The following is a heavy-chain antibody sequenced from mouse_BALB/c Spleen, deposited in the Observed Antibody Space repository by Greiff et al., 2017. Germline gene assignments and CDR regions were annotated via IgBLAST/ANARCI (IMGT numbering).Heavy chain of an antibody. CDR3: ARSTMITSWFAY. J-gene: IGHJ3*01. V-gene: IGHV5-6-5*01. CDR2: ISSGGST. Sequence: EVQRVESGGGLVKPGGSLKLSCAASGFTFSSYAMSWVRQTPEERLEWVASISSGGSTYYSDSVKGRFTISRDNARNILYLQMSSLRSEDTAMYYCARSTMITSWFAYWGQGTMVTVSA. D-gene: IGHD2-4*01. CDR1: GFTFSSYA.